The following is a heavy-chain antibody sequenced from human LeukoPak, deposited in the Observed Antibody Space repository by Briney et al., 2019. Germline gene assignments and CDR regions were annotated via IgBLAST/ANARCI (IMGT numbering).Heavy chain of an antibody. CDR3: VREVDYYDNRGNRNVFDT. V-gene: IGHV1-18*01. CDR2: ISTYKGTT. J-gene: IGHJ3*02. CDR1: GYTFKNYD. Sequence: ASVKGSCKTSGYTFKNYDITWVRQAPGQGLEWMGWISTYKGTTDYAQGFQGRVTMSTDTSTSTAYMELRSLRSDDTAVYYCVREVDYYDNRGNRNVFDTWGQGTMVTVSS. D-gene: IGHD3-22*01.